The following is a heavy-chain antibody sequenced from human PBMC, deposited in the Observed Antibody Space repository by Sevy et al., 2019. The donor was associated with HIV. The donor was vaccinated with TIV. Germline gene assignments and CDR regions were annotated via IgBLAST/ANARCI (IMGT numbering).Heavy chain of an antibody. J-gene: IGHJ6*02. D-gene: IGHD4-4*01. CDR2: IIPIFGTA. CDR3: ARGAYSNYVVYYGMDV. CDR1: GGTFSSYA. Sequence: ASVKVSCKASGGTFSSYAISWVRQAPGQGLEWMGGIIPIFGTANYAQKFQGRVTITADESTSTAYMELSSLRSEDTAVYYCARGAYSNYVVYYGMDVWGQRTTVTVSS. V-gene: IGHV1-69*13.